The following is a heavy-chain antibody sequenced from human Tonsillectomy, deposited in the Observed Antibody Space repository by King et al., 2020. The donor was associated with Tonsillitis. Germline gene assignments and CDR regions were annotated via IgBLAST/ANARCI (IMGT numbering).Heavy chain of an antibody. CDR2: INPSGGSP. CDR1: GYTFTSYY. D-gene: IGHD2/OR15-2a*01. CDR3: ARAESYYYYYYMDV. Sequence: QLVQSGAEVKKPGASVKVSCKASGYTFTSYYMHGGRQALGQGLEVRGIINPSGGSPSYAQKFQGRVTMTGDTATSTVYLELRSLRSEDRAVYYCARAESYYYYYYMDVWGKGTTVTVSS. V-gene: IGHV1-46*01. J-gene: IGHJ6*03.